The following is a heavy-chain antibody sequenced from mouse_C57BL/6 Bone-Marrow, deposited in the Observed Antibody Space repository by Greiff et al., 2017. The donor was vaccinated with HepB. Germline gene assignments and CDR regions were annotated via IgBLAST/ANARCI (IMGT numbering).Heavy chain of an antibody. Sequence: VHVKQSGAELVKPGASVKLSCTASGFNIKDYYMHWVKQRTEQGLEWIGRIDPEDGETKYAPKFQGKATITADTSSNTAYLQLSSLTSEDTAVYYCARGRLRREGFAYWGQGTLVTVSA. CDR1: GFNIKDYY. CDR2: IDPEDGET. V-gene: IGHV14-2*01. CDR3: ARGRLRREGFAY. J-gene: IGHJ3*01. D-gene: IGHD2-4*01.